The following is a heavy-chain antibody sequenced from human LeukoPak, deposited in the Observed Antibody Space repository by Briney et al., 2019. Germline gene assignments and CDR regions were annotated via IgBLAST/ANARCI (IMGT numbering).Heavy chain of an antibody. D-gene: IGHD5-24*01. CDR2: IHTSGSA. Sequence: PSETLSLTCTVSGGSISSGSYFWTWIRQPAGKGLEWIGRIHTSGSANYSPSLKSRVTISVDTSKNRISLEVSSVTAADTAVYYCARDEHGRDGYNEIWGQGTLVTVSS. V-gene: IGHV4-61*02. CDR3: ARDEHGRDGYNEI. CDR1: GGSISSGSYF. J-gene: IGHJ4*02.